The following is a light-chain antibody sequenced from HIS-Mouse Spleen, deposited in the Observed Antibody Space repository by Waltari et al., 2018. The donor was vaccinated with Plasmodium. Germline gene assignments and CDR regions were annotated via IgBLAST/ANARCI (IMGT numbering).Light chain of an antibody. CDR2: EGS. V-gene: IGLV2-23*01. Sequence: QSALTQPASVSGSPGQSITISCTGTSSDVGSYNLVSWYQQHPGKAPKLMIYEGSKRASGVSNRFSGSKSGNTASLTSSGLQAEDEADYYCCSDAGSSTLEVFGGGTKLTVL. CDR3: CSDAGSSTLEV. J-gene: IGLJ2*01. CDR1: SSDVGSYNL.